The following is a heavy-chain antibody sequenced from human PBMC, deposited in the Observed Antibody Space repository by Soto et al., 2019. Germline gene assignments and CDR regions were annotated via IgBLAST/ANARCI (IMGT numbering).Heavy chain of an antibody. Sequence: EVQLVESGGGLVKPGESLRLSCEASGFPFSSCSMNWVRQAPGKGLEWVSSISNSGSHIFYSDSVKGRFTISRDNTKNSLYLQMNSLRTEDTALYFCARDGSGWSRDYWGQGTLVTVSS. CDR3: ARDGSGWSRDY. J-gene: IGHJ4*02. CDR2: ISNSGSHI. V-gene: IGHV3-21*06. CDR1: GFPFSSCS. D-gene: IGHD6-19*01.